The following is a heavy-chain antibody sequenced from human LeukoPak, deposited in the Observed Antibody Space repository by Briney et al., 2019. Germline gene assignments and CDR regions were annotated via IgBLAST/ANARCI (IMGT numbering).Heavy chain of an antibody. Sequence: PSETLSLTCTVSGGSISSSSYSWGWIRQPPGKGLEWIGSIYYSGSTYYNPSLKSRVTISVDTSKNQFSLKLSSVTAADTAVYYCARHDYGDLHDYWGQGTLVTVSS. CDR1: GGSISSSSYS. J-gene: IGHJ4*02. V-gene: IGHV4-39*01. D-gene: IGHD4-17*01. CDR2: IYYSGST. CDR3: ARHDYGDLHDY.